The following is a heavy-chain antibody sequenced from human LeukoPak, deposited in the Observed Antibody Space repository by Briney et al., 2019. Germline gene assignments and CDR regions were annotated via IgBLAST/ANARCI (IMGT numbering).Heavy chain of an antibody. CDR1: GYTFTSYG. V-gene: IGHV1-18*01. J-gene: IGHJ4*02. D-gene: IGHD2-2*01. CDR3: ARGSAVVVPAATFFDY. CDR2: ISAYNGNT. Sequence: RASVKVSCKASGYTFTSYGISWVRQAPGQGLEWMGWISAYNGNTNYAQKLQGRVTMTTDTSTSTAYMELRSLRSDDTAVYYCARGSAVVVPAATFFDYWGQGTLVTVSS.